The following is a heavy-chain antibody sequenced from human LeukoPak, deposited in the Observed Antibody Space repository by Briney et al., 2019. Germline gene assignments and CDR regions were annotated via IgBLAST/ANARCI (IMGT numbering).Heavy chain of an antibody. CDR1: GYTFTSYG. Sequence: GASVKVSCKASGYTFTSYGISWVRQAPGQGLEWMGWISAYNGNTNYAQKLLGRVTMTTDTSTSTAYMELRSLRSDDTAVYYCARETGDYYGSGDPDYWGQGTLVTVSS. CDR2: ISAYNGNT. J-gene: IGHJ4*01. CDR3: ARETGDYYGSGDPDY. D-gene: IGHD3-10*01. V-gene: IGHV1-18*01.